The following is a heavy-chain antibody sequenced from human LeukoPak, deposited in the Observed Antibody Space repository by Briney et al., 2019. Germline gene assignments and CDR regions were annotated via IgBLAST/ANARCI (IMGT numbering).Heavy chain of an antibody. V-gene: IGHV3-48*01. CDR1: XXXXSXYS. D-gene: IGHD6-19*01. CDR3: ARDNSSGWSDFHYYGMDV. J-gene: IGHJ6*02. Sequence: GGSLRLSCAXSXXXXSXYSMNWVRQAPGKGLEWISYISSGGSPTYYADSVKGRFVISRDSAKNSLYLRMNSLRAEDTAVYYCARDNSSGWSDFHYYGMDVWGQGTTVIVSS. CDR2: ISSGGSPT.